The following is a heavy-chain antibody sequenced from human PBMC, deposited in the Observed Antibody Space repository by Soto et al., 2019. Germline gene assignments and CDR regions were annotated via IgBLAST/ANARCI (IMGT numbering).Heavy chain of an antibody. D-gene: IGHD3-10*01. CDR1: GFTVSNNY. J-gene: IGHJ4*02. CDR3: APRPGGGGY. Sequence: EVQLVESGGGLIQPGGSLRLSCAVSGFTVSNNYMSWVRQAPGKGLEGVSVIYSGGYTAYGDSVKGRFTISRDNSKNPLFSKMKALGPHHPPVFYSAPRPGGGGYWGQGTLVTVSS. V-gene: IGHV3-53*01. CDR2: IYSGGYT.